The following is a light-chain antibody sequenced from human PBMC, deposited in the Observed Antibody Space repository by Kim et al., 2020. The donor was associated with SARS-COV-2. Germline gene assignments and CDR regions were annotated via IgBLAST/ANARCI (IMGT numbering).Light chain of an antibody. CDR3: QQFDNLPLT. CDR1: HDITIF. CDR2: DAS. V-gene: IGKV1-33*01. Sequence: SASVGDKVTIPCQASHDITIFLNWFQQKPGEAPKLLISDASSLETGLPSRFSGSGSGTHFTFTISSLQPGDVATYYCQQFDNLPLTFGGGTKLEI. J-gene: IGKJ4*01.